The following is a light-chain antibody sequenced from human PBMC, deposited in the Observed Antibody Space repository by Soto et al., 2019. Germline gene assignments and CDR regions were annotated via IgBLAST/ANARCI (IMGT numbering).Light chain of an antibody. CDR2: GAS. CDR3: QQYGNSRWT. CDR1: QSVSSRY. Sequence: EIVLTQSPGTLSLSPGERATLSCRTIQSVSSRYLAWYQQKPGQAPRLVISGASTRATGIPDRFSGSGSGTDFTLTISRLEPEDFPVYYCQQYGNSRWTFGQGTKVEIK. V-gene: IGKV3-20*01. J-gene: IGKJ1*01.